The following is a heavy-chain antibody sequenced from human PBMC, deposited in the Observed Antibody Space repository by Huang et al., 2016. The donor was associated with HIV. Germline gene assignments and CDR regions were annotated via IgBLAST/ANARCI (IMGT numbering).Heavy chain of an antibody. V-gene: IGHV4-39*01. J-gene: IGHJ5*02. CDR3: ARLLLYSINWFDP. CDR2: IYYSGNT. Sequence: QLQLQESGPGLVKPSETLSLTCTVSGVSISSSTYYWGWIRPPPGKGLEWIGTIYYSGNTHYNPALKSRVTISADTSKNQFSLRLNSVTAADTAVYYCARLLLYSINWFDPWGQGTLVTVAS. D-gene: IGHD4-4*01. CDR1: GVSISSSTYY.